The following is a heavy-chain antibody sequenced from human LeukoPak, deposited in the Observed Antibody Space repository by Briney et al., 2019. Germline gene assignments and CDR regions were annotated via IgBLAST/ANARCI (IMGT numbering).Heavy chain of an antibody. V-gene: IGHV1-69*05. CDR3: ARDEGPYAFDI. Sequence: ASVKVSCKASGGTFSSYAISWVRQAPGQGLEWMGGIIPIFATANYAQKFQGRVTITTDESTYTAYMELSSLRSDDTAVHYCARDEGPYAFDIWGQGTVVTVSS. J-gene: IGHJ3*02. CDR2: IIPIFATA. CDR1: GGTFSSYA.